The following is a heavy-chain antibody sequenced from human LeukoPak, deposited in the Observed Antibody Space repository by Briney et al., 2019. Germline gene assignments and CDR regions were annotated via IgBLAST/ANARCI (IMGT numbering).Heavy chain of an antibody. V-gene: IGHV4-59*01. J-gene: IGHJ4*02. CDR3: ARGFAYCGGDCFDY. Sequence: PSETLSLTCTVSGGSISSYYWSWIRQPPGKGLEWIGYIYYSGSTNYNPSLKSRVTISVDTSKNQLSLKLTSVTAADTAIYYCARGFAYCGGDCFDYWGQGTLVTVSS. D-gene: IGHD2-21*01. CDR2: IYYSGST. CDR1: GGSISSYY.